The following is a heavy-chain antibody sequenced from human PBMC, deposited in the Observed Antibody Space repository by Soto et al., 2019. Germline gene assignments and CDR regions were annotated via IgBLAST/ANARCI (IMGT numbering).Heavy chain of an antibody. J-gene: IGHJ2*01. CDR1: GYTFTNYG. CDR2: ISPYNGNT. CDR3: AMDGELCTSTRCSPWPDNHFAL. Sequence: QVQLVQSGDEVKKPGASVKVSCKASGYTFTNYGISWVRQAPGQGLEWMGWISPYNGNTKYPQKLQGRVTMTTDTSTRTAYMEVRRLRSDDTAVYFCAMDGELCTSTRCSPWPDNHFALWGRGTLVTVSS. D-gene: IGHD2-2*01. V-gene: IGHV1-18*01.